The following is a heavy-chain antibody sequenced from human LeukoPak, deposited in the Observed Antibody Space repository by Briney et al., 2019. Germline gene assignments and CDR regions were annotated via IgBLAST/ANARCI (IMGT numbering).Heavy chain of an antibody. V-gene: IGHV3-7*05. CDR2: IKPDGSEK. CDR1: GFAFSIYW. Sequence: GGSLRLSCAASGFAFSIYWMTWVRLAPGKGLEWVANIKPDGSEKYYVDSAKGRFTISRDNAKNSLYLQMNSLRAEDTAVYYCVRGSSGTVVRGVSWAWFDPWGQGTLVSVSS. J-gene: IGHJ5*02. CDR3: VRGSSGTVVRGVSWAWFDP. D-gene: IGHD3-10*01.